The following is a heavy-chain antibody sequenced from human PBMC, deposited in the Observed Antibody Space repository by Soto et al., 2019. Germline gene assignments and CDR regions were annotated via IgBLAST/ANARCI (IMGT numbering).Heavy chain of an antibody. CDR2: IYYSGST. J-gene: IGHJ4*02. CDR3: ARGGPDLGLFDY. CDR1: GGSISSYY. Sequence: SETLSLTCAVSGGSISSYYWSWIRQPPGKGLEWIGYIYYSGSTNYNPSLKSRVTISVDTSKNQFSLKLSSVTAADTAVYYCARGGPDLGLFDYWGQGTLVTVSS. V-gene: IGHV4-59*01. D-gene: IGHD3-16*01.